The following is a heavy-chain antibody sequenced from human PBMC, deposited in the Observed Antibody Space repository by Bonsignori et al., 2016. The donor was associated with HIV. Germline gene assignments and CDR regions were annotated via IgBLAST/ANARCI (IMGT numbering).Heavy chain of an antibody. CDR2: IYYSGST. J-gene: IGHJ6*03. V-gene: IGHV4-59*01. Sequence: WIRQPPGKGLEWIGYIYYSGSTNYNPSLKSRVTISVDTSKNQFSLKLSSVTAADTAVYYCARSYYDFWSGYYRRDYYYMDVWGKGTTVTVSS. CDR3: ARSYYDFWSGYYRRDYYYMDV. D-gene: IGHD3-3*01.